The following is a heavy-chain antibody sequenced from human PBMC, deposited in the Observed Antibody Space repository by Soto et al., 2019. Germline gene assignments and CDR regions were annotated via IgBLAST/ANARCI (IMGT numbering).Heavy chain of an antibody. V-gene: IGHV3-30-3*01. D-gene: IGHD3-9*01. CDR3: ARDYDILTGHPHY. Sequence: QVQLVESGGGVVQPGRSLRLSCAASGFTFSSYAMHWVRQAPGKGLEWVAVISYDGSNKYYADSVKGRFTISRDNSKNTLYRQMNSLRAEDTAVYYCARDYDILTGHPHYWCQGTLVTVSS. CDR2: ISYDGSNK. J-gene: IGHJ4*02. CDR1: GFTFSSYA.